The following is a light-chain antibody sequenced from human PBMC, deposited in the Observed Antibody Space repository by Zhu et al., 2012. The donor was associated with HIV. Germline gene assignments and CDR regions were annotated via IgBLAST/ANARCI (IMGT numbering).Light chain of an antibody. CDR3: QQYGSSPLT. J-gene: IGKJ4*01. CDR2: DAS. V-gene: IGKV3-20*01. Sequence: EIVLTQSPGTLSLSPGERVTLSCRANQTIMYNYLVWYQHKPGQAPRLLIYDASTRATGIPDRFRGSASGTDFTLTISRLEAEDFAVYYCQQYGSSPLTFGGGTKVE. CDR1: QTIMYNY.